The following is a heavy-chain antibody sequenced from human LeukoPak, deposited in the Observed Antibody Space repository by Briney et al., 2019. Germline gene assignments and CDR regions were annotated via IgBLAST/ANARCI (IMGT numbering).Heavy chain of an antibody. D-gene: IGHD2-15*01. V-gene: IGHV4-59*01. J-gene: IGHJ4*02. Sequence: SETLSLTCTVSGGSISSYYWSWIRQPPGNGLEWIGYIYYSGSTNYDPSLKSRVTISVDTSKNQFSLKLSSVTAADTAVYYCASSSYCSGGSCLFDYWGQGTLVTVSS. CDR3: ASSSYCSGGSCLFDY. CDR1: GGSISSYY. CDR2: IYYSGST.